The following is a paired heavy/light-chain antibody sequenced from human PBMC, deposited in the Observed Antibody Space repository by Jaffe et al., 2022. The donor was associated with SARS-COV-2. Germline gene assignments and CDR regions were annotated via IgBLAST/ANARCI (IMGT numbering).Heavy chain of an antibody. CDR1: GGSISSYY. D-gene: IGHD3-22*01. V-gene: IGHV4-4*07. CDR3: ARDHLRGYPISYNWFDP. CDR2: IYTSGST. Sequence: QVQLQESGPGLVKPSETLSLTCTVSGGSISSYYWSWIRQPAGKGLEWIGRIYTSGSTNYNPSLKSRVTMSVDTSKNQFSLKLSSVTAADTAVYYCARDHLRGYPISYNWFDPWGQGTLVTVSS. J-gene: IGHJ5*02.
Light chain of an antibody. J-gene: IGKJ5*01. CDR2: AAS. CDR1: QGISSW. V-gene: IGKV1D-12*01. CDR3: QQANSFPPIT. Sequence: DIQMTQSPSSVSASVGDRVTITCRASQGISSWLAWYQQKPGKAPKLLIYAASSLQSGVPSRFSGSGSGTDFTLTISSLQPEDFATYYCQQANSFPPITFGQGTRLEIK.